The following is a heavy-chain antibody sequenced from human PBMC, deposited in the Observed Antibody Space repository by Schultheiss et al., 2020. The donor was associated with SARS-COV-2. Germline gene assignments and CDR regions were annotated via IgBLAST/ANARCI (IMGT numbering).Heavy chain of an antibody. J-gene: IGHJ3*02. CDR2: IYYSGST. Sequence: SETLSLTCTVSGGSISSSSYYWGWIRQPPGKGLEWIGSIYYSGSTYYNPSLKSRVTISVDTSKNQFSLKLSSVTAADTAVYYCARGVAGRAEDAFDIWGQGTMVTVSS. CDR1: GGSISSSSYY. CDR3: ARGVAGRAEDAFDI. V-gene: IGHV4-39*01. D-gene: IGHD6-19*01.